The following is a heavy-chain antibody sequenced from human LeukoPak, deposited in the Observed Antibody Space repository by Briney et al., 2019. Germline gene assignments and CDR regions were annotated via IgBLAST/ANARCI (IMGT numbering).Heavy chain of an antibody. J-gene: IGHJ4*02. Sequence: PGGSLRLSCAASGFTFSDYHMTWIRQAPGKGLEWVSYISSSGSTIYYADSVKGRFTISRDNAKNSLYLQMNSLRAEDTAVYYCASPLGSSWYDYWGQGTLVTVSS. D-gene: IGHD6-13*01. CDR2: ISSSGSTI. CDR1: GFTFSDYH. V-gene: IGHV3-11*01. CDR3: ASPLGSSWYDY.